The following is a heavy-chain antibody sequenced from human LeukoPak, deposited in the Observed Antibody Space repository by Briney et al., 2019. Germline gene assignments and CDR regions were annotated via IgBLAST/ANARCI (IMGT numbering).Heavy chain of an antibody. D-gene: IGHD1-1*01. CDR2: VYYTGNT. Sequence: SETLSLTCTVSGGSISTYYWSWIRQPPGKGLEWIGYVYYTGNTNYNPSLKSRVTISVDTSKNQFSLKLSSVTAADTAVYYCSRYELTNNWFDPWGQGTLVTVSS. CDR1: GGSISTYY. J-gene: IGHJ5*02. CDR3: SRYELTNNWFDP. V-gene: IGHV4-59*01.